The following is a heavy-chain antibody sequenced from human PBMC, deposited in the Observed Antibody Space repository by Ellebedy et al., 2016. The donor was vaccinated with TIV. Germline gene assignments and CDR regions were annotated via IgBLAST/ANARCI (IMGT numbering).Heavy chain of an antibody. J-gene: IGHJ4*02. V-gene: IGHV3-30*04. D-gene: IGHD2-15*01. CDR1: GFTFSSYA. CDR3: ARDGSCGGGKCYSGLPDF. Sequence: GGSLRLXXAASGFTFSSYAMHWVRQAPGKGLEWVAVISYDGDNDYYADSVKGRFTVSRDNSRKTVSLQMTSLRDDDTAVYYCARDGSCGGGKCYSGLPDFWGQGTLVTVSS. CDR2: ISYDGDND.